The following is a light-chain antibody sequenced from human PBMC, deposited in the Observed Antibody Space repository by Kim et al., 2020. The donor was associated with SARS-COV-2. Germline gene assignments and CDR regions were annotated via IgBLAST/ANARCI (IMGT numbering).Light chain of an antibody. CDR2: DVD. J-gene: IGLJ3*02. CDR3: SSYTTSNSFV. V-gene: IGLV2-18*02. Sequence: GQTITIACTGTSSDVGAANCVSWYQQTPGKAPTVILFDVDDRPSGTSERISGSKTGNTASLTISGLLAEDEAYYFCSSYTTSNSFVFGGWTQLTVL. CDR1: SSDVGAANC.